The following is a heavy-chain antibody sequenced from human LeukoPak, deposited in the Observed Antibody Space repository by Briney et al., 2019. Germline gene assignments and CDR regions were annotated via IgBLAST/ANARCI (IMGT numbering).Heavy chain of an antibody. D-gene: IGHD1-26*01. CDR3: AKAVGYSGSYPVDY. Sequence: PGGSLRLSCAASGFTFSNYAMSRVRQAPGKGLEWVSAISGGGGTTYYADSVKGRFNISRDTSKNTLYLQLNSLRVDDTAVYYCAKAVGYSGSYPVDYWGQGTLVTVSS. V-gene: IGHV3-23*01. CDR1: GFTFSNYA. CDR2: ISGGGGTT. J-gene: IGHJ4*02.